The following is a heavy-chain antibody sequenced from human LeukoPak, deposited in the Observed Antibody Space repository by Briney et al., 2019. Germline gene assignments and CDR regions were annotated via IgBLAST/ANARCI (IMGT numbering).Heavy chain of an antibody. CDR1: GFTFSSYA. V-gene: IGHV3-9*01. D-gene: IGHD4-17*01. Sequence: GGSLRLSCAASGFTFSSYAMSWVRQAPGKGLEWVSGISWNSGSIGYADSVKGRFTISRDNAKNSLYLQMNSLRAEDTALYYCAKSPGYGDYEFDYWGQGTLVTVSS. J-gene: IGHJ4*02. CDR3: AKSPGYGDYEFDY. CDR2: ISWNSGSI.